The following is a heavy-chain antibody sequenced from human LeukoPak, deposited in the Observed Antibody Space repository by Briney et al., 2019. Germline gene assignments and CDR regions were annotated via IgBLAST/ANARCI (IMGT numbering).Heavy chain of an antibody. V-gene: IGHV1-18*01. CDR3: AREFYYGSSGGMDV. D-gene: IGHD3-10*01. J-gene: IGHJ6*02. CDR2: ISAYNGNT. Sequence: ASVNVSCKSSGYTFTSYGISWVRQAPGQGLEWMGWISAYNGNTNYAQKLQGRVTMTTDTSTSTAYMELRSLRSDDTAVYYCAREFYYGSSGGMDVWGQGTTVTVSS. CDR1: GYTFTSYG.